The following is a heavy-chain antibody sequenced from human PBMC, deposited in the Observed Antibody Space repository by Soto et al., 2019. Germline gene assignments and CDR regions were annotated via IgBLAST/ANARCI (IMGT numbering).Heavy chain of an antibody. CDR1: GGTFSSYA. CDR3: AVYCSSTSCYRDWFDP. CDR2: IIPIFGTA. V-gene: IGHV1-69*06. Sequence: QVQLVQSGAEVKKPGSSVKVSCKASGGTFSSYAISWVRQAPGQGLEWMGGIIPIFGTANYAQKFQGRVTITEDKSTRTAYMELSSLRSEDTAVYYCAVYCSSTSCYRDWFDPWGQGTLVTVSS. D-gene: IGHD2-2*02. J-gene: IGHJ5*02.